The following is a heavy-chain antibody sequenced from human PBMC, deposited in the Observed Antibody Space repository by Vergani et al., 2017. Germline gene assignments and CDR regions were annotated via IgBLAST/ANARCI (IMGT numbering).Heavy chain of an antibody. CDR1: GGSISSYY. J-gene: IGHJ3*02. Sequence: QVQLQESGPGLVKPSETLSLTCTVSGGSISSYYWSWIRQPPGKGLEWIGYIYYSGSTYYNPSLKSRVTISVDTSKNQFSLKLSSVTAADTAVYYCARSYDILTGHHAFDIWGQGTMVTVSS. CDR3: ARSYDILTGHHAFDI. CDR2: IYYSGST. D-gene: IGHD3-9*01. V-gene: IGHV4-59*12.